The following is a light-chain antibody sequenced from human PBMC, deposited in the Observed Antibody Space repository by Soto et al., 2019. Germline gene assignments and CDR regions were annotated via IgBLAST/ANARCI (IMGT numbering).Light chain of an antibody. V-gene: IGKV3-11*01. CDR1: QTVGRY. J-gene: IGKJ1*01. CDR3: QQYGSSGT. Sequence: DIVLTQSPATLSLSPGDRVTLSCRASQTVGRYLSWYQHSPGQGPRLLVYDASNRATGVPARFSGSGSGTDFTLTINRLEPEDFAVYYCQQYGSSGTFGQGTKVDIK. CDR2: DAS.